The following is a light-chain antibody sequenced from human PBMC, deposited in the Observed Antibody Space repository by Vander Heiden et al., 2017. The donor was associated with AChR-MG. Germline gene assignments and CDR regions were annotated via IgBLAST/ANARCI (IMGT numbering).Light chain of an antibody. V-gene: IGKV3-15*01. CDR1: QGISAD. CDR2: GAS. J-gene: IGKJ1*01. CDR3: QQYNNRPPWT. Sequence: EILMTQSPDTLSVSPGERATLSCRASQGISADLAWYQQRPGQAPRLLIYGASIRATGVPARFSGSGSGTEFTLTISSLQSEDFAVYYCQQYNNRPPWTFGQGTKVEIK.